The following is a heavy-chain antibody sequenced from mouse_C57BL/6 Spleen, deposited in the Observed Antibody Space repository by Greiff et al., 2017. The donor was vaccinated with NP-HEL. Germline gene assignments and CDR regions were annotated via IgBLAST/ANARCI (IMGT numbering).Heavy chain of an antibody. CDR1: GYTFTDYY. Sequence: QVQLQQSGAELVRPGASVKLSCKASGYTFTDYYINWVKQRPGQGLEWIARIYPGSGNTYYNEKFKGKATLTAEKSSSTAYMQLSSLTSEDSAVYFCARHGYYLDYWGQGTTLTVSS. D-gene: IGHD2-2*01. CDR2: IYPGSGNT. J-gene: IGHJ2*01. CDR3: ARHGYYLDY. V-gene: IGHV1-76*01.